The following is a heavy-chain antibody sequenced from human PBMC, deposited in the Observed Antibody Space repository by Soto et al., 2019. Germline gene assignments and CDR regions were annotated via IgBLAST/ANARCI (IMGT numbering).Heavy chain of an antibody. CDR3: ATGMWLYLDL. CDR1: GDSISNVY. J-gene: IGHJ2*01. V-gene: IGHV4-4*07. D-gene: IGHD5-12*01. Sequence: QVQLQESGPGLVKPSETLSLTCTVSGDSISNVYWSWMRQPAGKGLESMGRVSASARTNYNPSLRSRATMSLDTSKNPFALRLTSVSAADTAVYFCATGMWLYLDLWGRGTLVIVSS. CDR2: VSASART.